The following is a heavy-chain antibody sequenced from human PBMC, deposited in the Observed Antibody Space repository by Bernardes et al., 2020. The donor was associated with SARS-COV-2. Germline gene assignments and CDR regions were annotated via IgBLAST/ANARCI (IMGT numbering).Heavy chain of an antibody. V-gene: IGHV3-7*01. CDR2: IKQDGSEK. J-gene: IGHJ6*02. CDR1: GFTFSSYW. CDR3: ARWGSGWYVGYYYGMDV. D-gene: IGHD6-19*01. Sequence: GGSLRLSCAASGFTFSSYWMSWVRQAPGKGLEWVANIKQDGSEKYYVDSVKGRFTISRDNAKNSLYLQMNSLRAEDTAVYYCARWGSGWYVGYYYGMDVWGQGTTVTVSS.